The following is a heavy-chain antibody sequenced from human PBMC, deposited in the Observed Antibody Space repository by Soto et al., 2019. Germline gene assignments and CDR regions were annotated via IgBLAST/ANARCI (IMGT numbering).Heavy chain of an antibody. V-gene: IGHV3-11*05. J-gene: IGHJ4*02. Sequence: GGSLRLSGAVSGFTFSDYYMTWIRQAPGKGLEWVSYISSSTSHTNYADSVKGRFTISRDNAKNSLFLQMNSLRAEDTAVYYCARGRGAAADYFDFWGQGTLVTVSS. D-gene: IGHD6-13*01. CDR1: GFTFSDYY. CDR2: ISSSTSHT. CDR3: ARGRGAAADYFDF.